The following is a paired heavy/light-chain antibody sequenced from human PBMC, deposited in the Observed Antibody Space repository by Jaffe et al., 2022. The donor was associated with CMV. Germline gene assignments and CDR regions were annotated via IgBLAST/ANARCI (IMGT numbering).Heavy chain of an antibody. CDR1: GYSFTSYW. CDR3: ARQRDCSSTSCYTHSPSWWFDP. Sequence: EVQLVQSGAEVKKPGESLRISCKGSGYSFTSYWISWVRQMPGKGLEWMGRIDPSDSYTNYSPSFQGHVTISADKSISTAYLQWSSLKASDTAMYYCARQRDCSSTSCYTHSPSWWFDPWGQGTLVTVSS. V-gene: IGHV5-10-1*03. D-gene: IGHD2-2*02. CDR2: IDPSDSYT. J-gene: IGHJ5*02.
Light chain of an antibody. CDR2: EVS. CDR1: SSDVGSYNL. Sequence: QSALTQPASVSGSPGQSITISCTGTSSDVGSYNLVSWYQQHPGKAPKLMIYEVSKRPSGVSNRFSGSKSGNTASLTISGLQAEDEADYYCCSYAGSSTFEVVFGGGTKLTVL. CDR3: CSYAGSSTFEVV. J-gene: IGLJ2*01. V-gene: IGLV2-23*02.